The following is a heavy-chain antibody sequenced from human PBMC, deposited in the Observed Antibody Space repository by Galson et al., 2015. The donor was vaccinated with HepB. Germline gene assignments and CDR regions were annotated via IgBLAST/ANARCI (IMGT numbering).Heavy chain of an antibody. CDR3: ARALNYYDSSGYYHHFDY. CDR2: IIPIFGTA. Sequence: SVKVSCKASGGTFSSYAISWVRQAPGQGLEWMGGIIPIFGTANYAQKFQGRVTITADESTSTAYMELSSLRSEDTAVYYCARALNYYDSSGYYHHFDYWGQGTLVTVSS. CDR1: GGTFSSYA. D-gene: IGHD3-22*01. V-gene: IGHV1-69*13. J-gene: IGHJ4*02.